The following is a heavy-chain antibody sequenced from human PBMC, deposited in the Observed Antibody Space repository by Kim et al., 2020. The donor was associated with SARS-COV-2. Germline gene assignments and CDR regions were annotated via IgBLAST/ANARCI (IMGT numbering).Heavy chain of an antibody. D-gene: IGHD3-9*01. J-gene: IGHJ5*02. CDR2: VYYSGTS. CDR1: GGSISSSYYY. V-gene: IGHV4-39*01. Sequence: SETLSLTCTGSGGSISSSYYYWGWIRQPPGKVLDWIGTVYYSGTSYYNPSLKGRVTISVDTSENQFSLHLTSVTAADTAIYYCARSYYDILTGQNWFDR. CDR3: ARSYYDILTGQNWFDR.